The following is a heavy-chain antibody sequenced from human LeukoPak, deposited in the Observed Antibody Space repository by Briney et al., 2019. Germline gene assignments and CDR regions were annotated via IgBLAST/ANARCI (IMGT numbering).Heavy chain of an antibody. Sequence: GGSLRLSCAASGFTFSSYGMHWVRQAPGKGLEWVAFIRFDGSNKYYTDSVKGRFTLSRDNSKNTLYLQMNSLRAGDTAVYYCARVMGRYCSSTSCYVDYWGQGTLVTVSS. V-gene: IGHV3-30*02. D-gene: IGHD2-2*01. J-gene: IGHJ4*02. CDR2: IRFDGSNK. CDR3: ARVMGRYCSSTSCYVDY. CDR1: GFTFSSYG.